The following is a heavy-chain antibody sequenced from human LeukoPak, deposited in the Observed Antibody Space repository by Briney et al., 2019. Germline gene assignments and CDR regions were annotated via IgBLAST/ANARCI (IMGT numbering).Heavy chain of an antibody. J-gene: IGHJ1*01. CDR3: ASPRISGDSSGYYDTLQY. D-gene: IGHD3-22*01. CDR1: GGTFSSYA. CDR2: IIPIFGTA. Sequence: SVKVSCKASGGTFSSYAISWVRQAPGQGLEWMGRIIPIFGTANYAQKFQGRVTITTDESTSTAYMELSSLRSEDTAVYYCASPRISGDSSGYYDTLQYWGQGTLVTVSS. V-gene: IGHV1-69*05.